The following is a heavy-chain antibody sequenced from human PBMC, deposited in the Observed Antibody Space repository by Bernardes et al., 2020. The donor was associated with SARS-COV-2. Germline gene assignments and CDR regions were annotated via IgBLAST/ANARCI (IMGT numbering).Heavy chain of an antibody. CDR2: IKSRADGRAV. CDR1: GFTFSKVW. D-gene: IGHD3-10*01. Sequence: GGSLRLSCAASGFTFSKVWMSWVRQAPGKGLEWVGRIKSRADGRAVDYAAPVKGRFTISRDDSRDTLYLQMNSLKTGDTAVYYCTTAGSFWGQGTLVTVSS. CDR3: TTAGSF. V-gene: IGHV3-15*01. J-gene: IGHJ4*02.